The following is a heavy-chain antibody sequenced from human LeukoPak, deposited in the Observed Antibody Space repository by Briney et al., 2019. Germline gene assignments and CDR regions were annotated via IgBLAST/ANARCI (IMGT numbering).Heavy chain of an antibody. CDR3: ARDLGQWLDFYYYGMDV. V-gene: IGHV1-2*02. D-gene: IGHD6-19*01. CDR1: GYTFTGYY. J-gene: IGHJ6*02. CDR2: INPNSGGT. Sequence: ASVKVSCKASGYTFTGYYMHWVRQAPGQGLEWMGWINPNSGGTNYAQKFRGRVTMTRDTSISTAYMELSRLRSDDTAVYYCARDLGQWLDFYYYGMDVWGQGTTVTVSS.